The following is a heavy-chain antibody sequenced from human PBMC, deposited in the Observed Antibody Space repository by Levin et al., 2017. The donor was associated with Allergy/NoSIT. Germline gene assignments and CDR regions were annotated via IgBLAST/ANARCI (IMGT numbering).Heavy chain of an antibody. J-gene: IGHJ6*02. D-gene: IGHD3-10*01. CDR3: ARTYYYGSGSYVIYGMDV. Sequence: SVKVSCKASGGTFSSYAISWVRQAPGQGLEWMGRIIPILGIANYAQKFQGRVTITADKSTSTAYMELSSLRSEDTAVYYCARTYYYGSGSYVIYGMDVWGQGTKVTVSS. CDR2: IIPILGIA. CDR1: GGTFSSYA. V-gene: IGHV1-69*04.